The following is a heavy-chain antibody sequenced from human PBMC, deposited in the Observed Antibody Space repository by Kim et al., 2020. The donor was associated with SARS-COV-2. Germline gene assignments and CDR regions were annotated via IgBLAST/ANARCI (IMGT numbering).Heavy chain of an antibody. V-gene: IGHV3-23*01. Sequence: GGSLRLSCTTSGFTFTGHAMSWVRQAPGKGLEWVSSIDGSDGTTYYADSARGRFTITRDDSKKTLYLQMSALRGDDKAAYYCMKGGGGRIRDHWGQGTLV. CDR1: GFTFTGHA. CDR2: IDGSDGTT. J-gene: IGHJ4*02. D-gene: IGHD3-16*01. CDR3: MKGGGGRIRDH.